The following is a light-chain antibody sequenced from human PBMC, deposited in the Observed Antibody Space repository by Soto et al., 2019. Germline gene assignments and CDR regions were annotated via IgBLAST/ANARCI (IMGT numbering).Light chain of an antibody. CDR3: QQYGSSSIT. CDR2: GAS. Sequence: ILMTQSPATLSVSPGERAALSCRASQSVSSNLAWYQQKPGQAPRLLIYGASTRATGIPARFSGSGSGTDFTLTISRLEPEDFAVYYCQQYGSSSITFGQGTRLAIK. CDR1: QSVSSN. V-gene: IGKV3-15*01. J-gene: IGKJ5*01.